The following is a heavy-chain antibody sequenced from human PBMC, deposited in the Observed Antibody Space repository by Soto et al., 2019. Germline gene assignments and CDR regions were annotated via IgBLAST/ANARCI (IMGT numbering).Heavy chain of an antibody. CDR1: GGTFSSYT. V-gene: IGHV1-69*04. J-gene: IGHJ4*02. Sequence: ASVKVSCKASGGTFSSYTISWVRQAPGQGLEWMGRIIPILGIANYAQKFQGRVTITADKSTSTAYMELSSLRSEDTAVYYCAREADPVRPEYSSSWKEFDYWGQGTLVTVSS. D-gene: IGHD6-13*01. CDR2: IIPILGIA. CDR3: AREADPVRPEYSSSWKEFDY.